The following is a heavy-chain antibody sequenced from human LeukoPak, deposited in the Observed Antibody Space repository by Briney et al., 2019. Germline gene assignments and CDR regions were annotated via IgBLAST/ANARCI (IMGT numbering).Heavy chain of an antibody. D-gene: IGHD4-17*01. CDR3: LRHAAFYGDHSY. Sequence: GGSLRLSCAASGFTFNNYEMNWVRQAPGKGLEWVSYIGRSGTTIYYADSVKGRFTISRDNAKSSLYLQMNSLRAEDTAVYYCLRHAAFYGDHSYWGQGTLVAVSS. CDR1: GFTFNNYE. J-gene: IGHJ4*02. V-gene: IGHV3-48*03. CDR2: IGRSGTTI.